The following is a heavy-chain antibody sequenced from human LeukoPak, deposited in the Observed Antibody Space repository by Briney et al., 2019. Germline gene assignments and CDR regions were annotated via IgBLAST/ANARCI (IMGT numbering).Heavy chain of an antibody. Sequence: SETLSLTCTVSGGSISSTYYYWGWIRQPPGKGLEWIGNFHYSGSNSYIPSLKSRVTISVDTSKNQFSLRLSSVTAADTAVYYCARQVTFGYAYAYYFDYWGQGTLVTVSS. CDR1: GGSISSTYYY. CDR2: FHYSGSN. J-gene: IGHJ4*02. D-gene: IGHD3-16*01. CDR3: ARQVTFGYAYAYYFDY. V-gene: IGHV4-39*01.